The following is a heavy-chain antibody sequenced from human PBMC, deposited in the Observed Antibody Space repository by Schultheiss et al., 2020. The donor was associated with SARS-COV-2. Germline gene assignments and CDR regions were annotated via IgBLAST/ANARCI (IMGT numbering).Heavy chain of an antibody. V-gene: IGHV4-38-2*01. Sequence: SETLSLTCAVSGYSISSGYYWGWIRQPPGKGLEWIGSIYYSGSTYYNPSLKSRVTISVDTSKNQFSLKLSSVTAADTAVYYCARHRRYYYDSSGYRDAFDIWGQGTMVTVSS. CDR1: GYSISSGYY. CDR3: ARHRRYYYDSSGYRDAFDI. J-gene: IGHJ3*02. D-gene: IGHD3-22*01. CDR2: IYYSGST.